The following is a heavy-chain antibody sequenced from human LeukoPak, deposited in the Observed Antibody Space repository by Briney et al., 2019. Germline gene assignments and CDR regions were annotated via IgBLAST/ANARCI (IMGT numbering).Heavy chain of an antibody. CDR1: GYTFIDYY. V-gene: IGHV1-2*02. Sequence: ASVKVSCKASGYTFIDYYLHWVRQAPGHGLEWMGWINLNSGGTYYAQNFQGRVTLTRGTSINTAYMELSRLTSDDTALYYCARGDCSSTSCYVFDSWGQGTLVTVSS. D-gene: IGHD2-2*01. J-gene: IGHJ4*02. CDR2: INLNSGGT. CDR3: ARGDCSSTSCYVFDS.